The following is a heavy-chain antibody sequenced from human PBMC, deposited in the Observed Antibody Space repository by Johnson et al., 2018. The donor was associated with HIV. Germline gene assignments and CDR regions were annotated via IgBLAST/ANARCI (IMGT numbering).Heavy chain of an antibody. CDR1: GFTFGIYG. J-gene: IGHJ3*02. V-gene: IGHV3-30*18. CDR3: AKAREYDSTGHDAFDI. Sequence: QEKLVESGGGVVQPGTSLRLSCAASGFTFGIYGMHWVRQAPGKGLEWVALISYDGSNKYYADSVKGRFTISRDNSKHTLYLQMNSLRAEDTAVYYCAKAREYDSTGHDAFDIWGQGTMVTVSS. CDR2: ISYDGSNK. D-gene: IGHD3-22*01.